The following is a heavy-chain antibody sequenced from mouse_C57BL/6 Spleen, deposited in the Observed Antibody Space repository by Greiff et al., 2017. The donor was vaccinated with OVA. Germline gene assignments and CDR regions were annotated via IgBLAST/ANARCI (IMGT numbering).Heavy chain of an antibody. CDR3: ARTPLLRPYAMDY. D-gene: IGHD1-2*01. CDR2: IYPGDGDT. Sequence: QVQLKQSGPELVKPGASVKISCKASGYAFSSSWMNWVKQRPGKGLEWIGRIYPGDGDTNYNGKFKGKATLTADKSSSTAYMQLSSLTSEDSAVYFCARTPLLRPYAMDYWGQGTSVTVSS. V-gene: IGHV1-82*01. J-gene: IGHJ4*01. CDR1: GYAFSSSW.